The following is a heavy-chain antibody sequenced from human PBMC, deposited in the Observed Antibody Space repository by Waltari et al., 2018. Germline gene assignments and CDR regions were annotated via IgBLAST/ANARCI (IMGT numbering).Heavy chain of an antibody. Sequence: QLQLQESGPRLVRPSETLSLICRVSGVSITSNRHYWAWLRQSPGRGLEWIGTVSYRGTTYISPSLKSRVSVSRDTSKNQVSLILGSVTAADMAVYYCATYIGASVGTAAFDVWGQGTMVTVSS. CDR1: GVSITSNRHY. CDR3: ATYIGASVGTAAFDV. J-gene: IGHJ3*01. CDR2: VSYRGTT. D-gene: IGHD5-12*01. V-gene: IGHV4-39*01.